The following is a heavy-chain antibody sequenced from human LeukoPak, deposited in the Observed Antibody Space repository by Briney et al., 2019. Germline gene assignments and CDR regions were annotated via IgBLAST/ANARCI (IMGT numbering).Heavy chain of an antibody. D-gene: IGHD3-22*01. V-gene: IGHV3-23*01. Sequence: GGSLRLSCAASGFTFSSYAMSWVRQAPGKGLEWVSAISGSGGSTYYADSVKGRFTISRDNSKNTLYLQMNSLRAEDTAVYYCARGFTYYDNNDYREFWGQGTLVTVSS. CDR3: ARGFTYYDNNDYREF. CDR1: GFTFSSYA. CDR2: ISGSGGST. J-gene: IGHJ4*02.